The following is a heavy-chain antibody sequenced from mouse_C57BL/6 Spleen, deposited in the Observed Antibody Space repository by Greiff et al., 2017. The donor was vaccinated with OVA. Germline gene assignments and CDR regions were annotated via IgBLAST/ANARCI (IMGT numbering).Heavy chain of an antibody. CDR1: GFTFSDYG. D-gene: IGHD2-3*01. CDR3: ARLGRDGYYP. V-gene: IGHV5-17*01. CDR2: ISSGSSTI. Sequence: EVKLVESGGGLVKPGGSLKLSCAASGFTFSDYGMHWVRQAPEKGLEWVAYISSGSSTIYYADTVKGRFTISRDNAKNTLFLQMTSLRTEDTAMYYCARLGRDGYYPWGQGTLVTVSA. J-gene: IGHJ3*01.